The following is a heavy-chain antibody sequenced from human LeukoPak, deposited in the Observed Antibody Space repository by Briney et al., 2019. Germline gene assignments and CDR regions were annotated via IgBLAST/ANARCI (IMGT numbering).Heavy chain of an antibody. D-gene: IGHD3-22*01. CDR1: GGSINNYY. J-gene: IGHJ4*02. CDR3: AGTYYYDSSPTY. Sequence: SETLSLTCTVSGGSINNYYWSWVRQPPGAGLEWLAYIYYTGSTNYNPSLKTRLTISVDTSKNQFSLRLNSVTAADTAVYYCAGTYYYDSSPTYWGQGTLVTVSS. CDR2: IYYTGST. V-gene: IGHV4-59*08.